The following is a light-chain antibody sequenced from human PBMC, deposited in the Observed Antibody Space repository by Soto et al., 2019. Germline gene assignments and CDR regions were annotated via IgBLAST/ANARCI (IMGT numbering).Light chain of an antibody. Sequence: TQSPSTLSASVGDRVTITCRASQSINNLLAWYQQKPGQAPRLLIYDAYNRATGIPPRFSGSGSGTDFTLTISSLEPEDSAVYYCQQRHMWPITFGQGTRLEIK. CDR2: DAY. CDR1: QSINNL. V-gene: IGKV3-11*01. CDR3: QQRHMWPIT. J-gene: IGKJ5*01.